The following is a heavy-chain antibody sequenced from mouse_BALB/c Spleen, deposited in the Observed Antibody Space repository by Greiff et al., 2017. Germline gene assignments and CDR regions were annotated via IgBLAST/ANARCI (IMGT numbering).Heavy chain of an antibody. CDR3: ARSKVRQYAMDY. J-gene: IGHJ4*01. D-gene: IGHD2-14*01. Sequence: QVQLQQSGAELVRPGTSVKISCKASGYTFTNYWLGWVKQRPGHGLEWIGDIYPGGGYTNYNEKFKGKATLTADTSSSTAYMQLSSLTSEDSAVYFCARSKVRQYAMDYWGQGTSVTVSS. V-gene: IGHV1-63*02. CDR1: GYTFTNYW. CDR2: IYPGGGYT.